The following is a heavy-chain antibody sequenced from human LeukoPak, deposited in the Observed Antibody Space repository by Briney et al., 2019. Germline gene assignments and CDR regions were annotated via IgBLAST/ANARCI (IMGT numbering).Heavy chain of an antibody. CDR3: ARDDPPGYSSSWYH. CDR2: IYYGGST. Sequence: SEALSLTCTVSGGSISSSSYYWGWIRQPPGKGLEWIGSIYYGGSTYYNPSLKSRVTISVDTSKNQFSLKLSSVTAADTAVYYCARDDPPGYSSSWYHWGQGTLVTVSS. V-gene: IGHV4-39*07. J-gene: IGHJ5*02. CDR1: GGSISSSSYY. D-gene: IGHD6-13*01.